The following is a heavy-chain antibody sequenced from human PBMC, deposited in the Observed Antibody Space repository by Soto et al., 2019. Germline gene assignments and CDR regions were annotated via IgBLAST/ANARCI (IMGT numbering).Heavy chain of an antibody. CDR3: ARITEVQGDNNLDY. D-gene: IGHD3-10*01. Sequence: QVTLKESGPVLVNPTETLTLTCTVSGFSLSNASMGVSWIRQPPGKALEWLAHIFSNDEKSYSTSLTSRLTVAKDRSISRVGLTTANMDPMDTATYYCARITEVQGDNNLDYCGQGTPVIVSS. CDR1: GFSLSNASMG. J-gene: IGHJ4*02. CDR2: IFSNDEK. V-gene: IGHV2-26*01.